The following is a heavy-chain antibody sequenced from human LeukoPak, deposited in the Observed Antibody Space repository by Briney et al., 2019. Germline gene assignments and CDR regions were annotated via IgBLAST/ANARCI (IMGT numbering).Heavy chain of an antibody. V-gene: IGHV4-4*07. CDR2: IYTSGST. J-gene: IGHJ6*03. Sequence: PSETLSLTCTVSGGSISSYYWSWIRQPAGKGLEWIGRIYTSGSTNYNPSLKSRVTMSVDTSKNQFSLKLSSVTAADTAVYYCARENYGSGSYYSNHYYYYMDVWGKGTTVTVSS. CDR3: ARENYGSGSYYSNHYYYYMDV. D-gene: IGHD3-10*01. CDR1: GGSISSYY.